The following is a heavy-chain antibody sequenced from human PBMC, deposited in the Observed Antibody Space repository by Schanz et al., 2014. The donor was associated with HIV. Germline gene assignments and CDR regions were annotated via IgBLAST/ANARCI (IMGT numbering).Heavy chain of an antibody. CDR3: ARTDHLASAGMDYYYGMDV. J-gene: IGHJ6*02. CDR2: ISSSGTYI. V-gene: IGHV3-21*02. CDR1: GFTFSSYG. Sequence: VQLVESGGGVVQPGRSLRLSCAASGFTFSSYGMHWVRQVPGKGLEWVSSISSSGTYIHYADSVKGRFTISRDNAKNSLYLHMSSLRAEDTAVYYCARTDHLASAGMDYYYGMDVWGQGTTVTVSS. D-gene: IGHD6-13*01.